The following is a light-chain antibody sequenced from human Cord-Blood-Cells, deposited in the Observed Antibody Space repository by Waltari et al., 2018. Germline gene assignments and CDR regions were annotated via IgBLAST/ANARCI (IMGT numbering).Light chain of an antibody. CDR1: QSVSSSY. Sequence: IVLTQSPGTLSLSPGERATLSCRASQSVSSSYLAWYQQKPGQGPRLLIYGASSRATGIPDRFSGSGSGTDFTHNISRLEPEDVAVYYCQQYGSSPTLKEYTFGQGTKLEIK. V-gene: IGKV3-20*01. J-gene: IGKJ2*01. CDR2: GAS. CDR3: QQYGSSPTLKEYT.